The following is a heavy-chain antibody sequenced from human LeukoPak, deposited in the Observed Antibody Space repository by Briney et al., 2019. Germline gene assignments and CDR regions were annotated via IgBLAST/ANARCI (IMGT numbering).Heavy chain of an antibody. CDR1: GFTFSRYW. J-gene: IGHJ4*02. V-gene: IGHV3-74*01. CDR2: ISSDGSNT. CDR3: VSRNYGSSPFDY. D-gene: IGHD4-17*01. Sequence: PGGSLRLSCAASGFTFSRYWMHWVRQAPGKGLAWVSHISSDGSNTNYADSVKGRFTISRDNAKNTLYLQMDSLTAEDTAVYYCVSRNYGSSPFDYWGQGTLVTVSS.